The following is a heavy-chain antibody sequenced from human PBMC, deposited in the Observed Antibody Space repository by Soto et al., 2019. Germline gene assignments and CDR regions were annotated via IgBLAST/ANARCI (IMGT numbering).Heavy chain of an antibody. V-gene: IGHV1-8*01. CDR1: GYTFTSYD. J-gene: IGHJ6*03. CDR2: MNPNSGNT. D-gene: IGHD5-18*01. CDR3: ARAGGYSYNYYYYYYMDV. Sequence: ASVKVSCKASGYTFTSYDINWVRQATGQGLEWMGWMNPNSGNTGYAQKFQGRVTMTRNTSISTAYMELSSLRSEDTAVYYCARAGGYSYNYYYYYYMDVWGKGTTVPVSS.